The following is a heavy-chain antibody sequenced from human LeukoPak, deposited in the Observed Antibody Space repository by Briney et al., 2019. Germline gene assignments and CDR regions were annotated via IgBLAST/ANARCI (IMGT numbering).Heavy chain of an antibody. CDR2: IYYSGST. CDR1: GSSISSSSYY. V-gene: IGHV4-39*07. CDR3: ARAWIAAAGTVYFQH. Sequence: PSETLSLTCTVSGSSISSSSYYWGWIRQPPGKGLEWIGSIYYSGSTYYNPSLKSRVTISVDTSKNQFSLKLSSVTAADTAVYYCARAWIAAAGTVYFQHWGQGTLVTVSS. D-gene: IGHD6-13*01. J-gene: IGHJ1*01.